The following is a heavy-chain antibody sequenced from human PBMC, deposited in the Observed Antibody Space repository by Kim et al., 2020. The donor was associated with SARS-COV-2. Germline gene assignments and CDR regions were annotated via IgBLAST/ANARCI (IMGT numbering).Heavy chain of an antibody. J-gene: IGHJ3*02. CDR2: ISYDGSNK. CDR1: GFTFSSFG. D-gene: IGHD3-16*02. CDR3: ARDLMDYDYVWGSYRSADAFDI. Sequence: GGSLRLSCAASGFTFSSFGMHWVRQAPGKGLEWVAVISYDGSNKYYADSVKGRFTISRDNSKNTLYLQMNSLRAEDTAVYYCARDLMDYDYVWGSYRSADAFDIWGQGTMVTVSS. V-gene: IGHV3-33*05.